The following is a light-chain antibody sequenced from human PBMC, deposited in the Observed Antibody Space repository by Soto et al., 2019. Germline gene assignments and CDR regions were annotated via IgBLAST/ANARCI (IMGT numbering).Light chain of an antibody. CDR2: EGS. Sequence: QSVLTQPASVSGSPGQSITISCTGTSSDVGSYNLVSWYQQHPGKAPKLMIYEGSKRPSGVSNRFSGSKSGNTASLTISGLQAEDEADYYCCSSAASSTSLSVLGTGTKSPS. J-gene: IGLJ1*01. CDR1: SSDVGSYNL. V-gene: IGLV2-23*01. CDR3: CSSAASSTSLSV.